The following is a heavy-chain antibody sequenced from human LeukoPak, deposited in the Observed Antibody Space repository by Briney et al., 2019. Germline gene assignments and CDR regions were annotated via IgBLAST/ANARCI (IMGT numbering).Heavy chain of an antibody. J-gene: IGHJ6*03. CDR1: GGSFSNYY. CDR2: INDSGRT. CDR3: ARRWNYGRNYYIDV. Sequence: SETLSLTCAVYGGSFSNYYWSWIRQPPGKGLEWIGEINDSGRTNYNPSLMSRITVSVDTSKNQFSLRLTSVTATDTAVYYCARRWNYGRNYYIDVWGKGATVSVSS. D-gene: IGHD1-7*01. V-gene: IGHV4-34*01.